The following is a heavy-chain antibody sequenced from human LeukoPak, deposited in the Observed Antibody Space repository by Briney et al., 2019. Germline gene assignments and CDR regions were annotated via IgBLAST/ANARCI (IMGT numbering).Heavy chain of an antibody. D-gene: IGHD3-22*01. CDR1: GYTFTGYY. CDR2: INPNSGGT. V-gene: IGHV1-2*02. CDR3: ARDPYYYDSSGYYLNNWFDP. J-gene: IGHJ5*02. Sequence: ASVKVSCKASGYTFTGYYVHWVRQAPGQGLEWIGWINPNSGGTNYAQKFQGRVTMTRDTSISTAYMELSRLRSDDTAVYYCARDPYYYDSSGYYLNNWFDPWGQGTLVTVSS.